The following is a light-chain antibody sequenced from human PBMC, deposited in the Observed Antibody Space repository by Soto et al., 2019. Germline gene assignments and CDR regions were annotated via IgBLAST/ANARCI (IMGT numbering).Light chain of an antibody. CDR2: DVS. CDR1: QSVSDR. V-gene: IGKV1-5*01. CDR3: QEYTNPCM. J-gene: IGKJ4*02. Sequence: DIQMTQSPSTLFASVGDRVTITCRASQSVSDRLAWYQQKPGKAPKVLIYDVSTLESGVPSRFSGSGFGTEFIPTISSLQPDDFATYYCQEYTNPCMFGERTKVEIK.